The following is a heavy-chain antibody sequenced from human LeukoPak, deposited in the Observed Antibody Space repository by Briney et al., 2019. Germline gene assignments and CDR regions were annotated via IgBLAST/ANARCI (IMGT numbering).Heavy chain of an antibody. Sequence: GASVKVSCKASGYTFTGYYMHWVRQAPGQGLEWMGWINPNSGGTNYAQKFQGRVTMTRDTSISTACMELSRLRSDDTAVYYCARDEGMTTVTTDGDYWGQGTLVAVSS. CDR3: ARDEGMTTVTTDGDY. V-gene: IGHV1-2*02. CDR2: INPNSGGT. J-gene: IGHJ4*02. CDR1: GYTFTGYY. D-gene: IGHD4-17*01.